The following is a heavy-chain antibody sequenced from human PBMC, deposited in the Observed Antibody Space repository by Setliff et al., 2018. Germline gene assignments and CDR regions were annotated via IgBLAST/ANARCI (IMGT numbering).Heavy chain of an antibody. CDR1: GYTFTNFG. Sequence: ASVKVSCKTSGYTFTNFGISWVRQAPGQGLEWLGSISPYTGNTNYPERLQGRITMTTDTLTSTVYMELRSLRPDDTALCYCVRSSAPQIVLAADFDRWGQGTLVTV. V-gene: IGHV1-18*01. J-gene: IGHJ4*02. CDR2: ISPYTGNT. D-gene: IGHD2-8*02. CDR3: VRSSAPQIVLAADFDR.